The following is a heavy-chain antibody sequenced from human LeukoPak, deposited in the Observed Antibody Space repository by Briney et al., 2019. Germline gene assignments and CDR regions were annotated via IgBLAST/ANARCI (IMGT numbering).Heavy chain of an antibody. CDR2: IYYTGST. D-gene: IGHD3-10*01. V-gene: IGHV4-59*12. CDR3: ARDEVYGELYY. J-gene: IGHJ4*02. CDR1: GGSISPYY. Sequence: PSETLSLACTVSGGSISPYYWSWIRQPPGKGLEWIGYIYYTGSTNYNPSLKSRVSMSVDKSKDQFSLNLTSLSAADTAIYYCARDEVYGELYYWGQGTLVSVSS.